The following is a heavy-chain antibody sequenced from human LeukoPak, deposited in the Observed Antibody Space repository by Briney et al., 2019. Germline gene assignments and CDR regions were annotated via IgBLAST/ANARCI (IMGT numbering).Heavy chain of an antibody. J-gene: IGHJ3*02. D-gene: IGHD6-19*01. Sequence: ASVKVSCKASGYTFTSYDINWVRQATGKGLEWMGWMNPNSGNTGYAQKFQGRVTMTRNTSISTAYMELSSLRSEDTAVYYCARILAVAGNPDAFDIWGQGTTVTVSS. CDR3: ARILAVAGNPDAFDI. CDR1: GYTFTSYD. CDR2: MNPNSGNT. V-gene: IGHV1-8*01.